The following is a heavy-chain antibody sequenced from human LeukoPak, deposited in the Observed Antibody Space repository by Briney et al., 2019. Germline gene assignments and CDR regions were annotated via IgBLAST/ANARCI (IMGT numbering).Heavy chain of an antibody. CDR1: GFTFTTNA. Sequence: GGSLGFPCQAPGFTFTTNAMNWARQPPGKGLDWVQPIVPTTGNTYYADSVKGRFTISTDNSKTTLYLQMNSLRADDTAVYYCAKGPGAGGNTWYYFDYWGQGTLVTVSS. J-gene: IGHJ4*02. CDR2: IVPTTGNT. D-gene: IGHD6-13*01. V-gene: IGHV3-23*01. CDR3: AKGPGAGGNTWYYFDY.